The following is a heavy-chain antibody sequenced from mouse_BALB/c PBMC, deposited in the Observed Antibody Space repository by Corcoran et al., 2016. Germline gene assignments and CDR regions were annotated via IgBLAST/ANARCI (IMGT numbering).Heavy chain of an antibody. J-gene: IGHJ4*01. CDR1: GDTFTNSR. CDR3: AREPRAMDY. V-gene: IGHV9-3-1*01. Sequence: QSHLVQTGPELKKTGETVKMSCKASGDTFTNSRRNWVTQAPGKGLKWRGWINTYTGEPTYADDFKERFAFSLETSASTAYLQINNLKNEDTATYFCAREPRAMDYWGQGTSVTVSS. CDR2: INTYTGEP.